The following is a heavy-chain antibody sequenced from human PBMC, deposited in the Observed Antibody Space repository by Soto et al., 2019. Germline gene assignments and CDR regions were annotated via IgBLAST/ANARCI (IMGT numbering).Heavy chain of an antibody. V-gene: IGHV3-21*06. CDR2: ISSIGGSFI. J-gene: IGHJ4*02. CDR3: VRDSYNSDSSGSIDY. CDR1: GFSSRSYT. D-gene: IGHD3-22*01. Sequence: PGGSLRLSFAASGFSSRSYTMNWVRQTLGKGLEWVASISSIGGSFIYYADSVKGRFTISRGNGENSLYLQMNSLRAEDTAVYYCVRDSYNSDSSGSIDYWGEGTLVTVSS.